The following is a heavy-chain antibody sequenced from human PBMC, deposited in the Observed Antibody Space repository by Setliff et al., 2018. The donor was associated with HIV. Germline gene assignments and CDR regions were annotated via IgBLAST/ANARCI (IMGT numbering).Heavy chain of an antibody. D-gene: IGHD6-13*01. V-gene: IGHV4-39*01. CDR2: MSYSGTT. CDR1: GGSFSSGNYY. J-gene: IGHJ5*02. CDR3: ARQSSNTWSWFDP. Sequence: NPSETLSLTCTVSGGSFSSGNYYWTWIRQPPGEGLEWIGGMSYSGTTYYNPSLKSRVTMSVDTSKNQFSLNLIFVTAADTAVYYCARQSSNTWSWFDPWGQGTLVTVSS.